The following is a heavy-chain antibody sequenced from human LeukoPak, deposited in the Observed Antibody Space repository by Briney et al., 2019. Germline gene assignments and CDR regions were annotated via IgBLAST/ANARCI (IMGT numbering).Heavy chain of an antibody. D-gene: IGHD3-16*02. CDR1: GGSFSGYY. Sequence: SETLSLTCAVYGGSFSGYYWSWIRQPPGKGLEWIGEINHSGSTNYNPSLKSRVTISVDTCKNQFSLKLSSVTAADTAVDYCARGGYDYVWGSYRPKPFDYWGQGTLVTVSS. J-gene: IGHJ4*02. V-gene: IGHV4-34*01. CDR3: ARGGYDYVWGSYRPKPFDY. CDR2: INHSGST.